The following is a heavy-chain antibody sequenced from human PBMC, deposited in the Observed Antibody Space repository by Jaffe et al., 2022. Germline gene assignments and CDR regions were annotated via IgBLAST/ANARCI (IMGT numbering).Heavy chain of an antibody. CDR1: GGSISSSNW. V-gene: IGHV4-4*02. CDR2: IYHSGST. J-gene: IGHJ3*02. D-gene: IGHD4-17*01. Sequence: QVQLQESGPGLVKPSGTLSLTCAVSGGSISSSNWWSWVRQPPGKGLEWIGEIYHSGSTNYNPSLKSRVTISVDKSKNQFSLKLSSVTAADTAVYYCARSRGGGHYGDYDPDAFDIWGQGTMVTVSS. CDR3: ARSRGGGHYGDYDPDAFDI.